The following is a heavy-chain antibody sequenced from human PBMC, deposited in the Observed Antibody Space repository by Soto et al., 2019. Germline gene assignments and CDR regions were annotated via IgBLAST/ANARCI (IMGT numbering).Heavy chain of an antibody. CDR3: ARVIAASSGAYWFDS. V-gene: IGHV4-39*01. CDR1: GGSISSSSYY. Sequence: SETLSLTCTVSGGSISSSSYYWGWIRQPPGKGLEWIGSIYYSGSTYYNPSLKSRVTISVDTSKNQFSLKLSSVTAADTAVYYCARVIAASSGAYWFDSWGPGTLVTVSS. D-gene: IGHD6-6*01. CDR2: IYYSGST. J-gene: IGHJ5*01.